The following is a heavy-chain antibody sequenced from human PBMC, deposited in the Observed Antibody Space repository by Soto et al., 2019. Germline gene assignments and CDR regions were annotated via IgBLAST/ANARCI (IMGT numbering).Heavy chain of an antibody. CDR2: LYSGAGT. Sequence: VQLVESGGGLVQPGGSLRLSCAASGFTVSSNYMNWVRQAPGKGLEWLSVLYSGAGTYYADSVKDRFTISRDNSKNTXXXXXXXXXXXXXXXXXXXXXXGGDCSNAFDLWGQGTMVTVSP. CDR1: GFTVSSNY. V-gene: IGHV3-66*01. J-gene: IGHJ3*01. D-gene: IGHD2-21*01. CDR3: XXXXGGDCSNAFDL.